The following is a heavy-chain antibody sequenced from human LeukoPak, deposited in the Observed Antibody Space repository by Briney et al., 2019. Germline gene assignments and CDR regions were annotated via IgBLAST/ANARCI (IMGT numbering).Heavy chain of an antibody. D-gene: IGHD4-23*01. CDR2: IYYSGST. V-gene: IGHV4-59*01. CDR3: ARENPFDYGGNSFDY. CDR1: GGSISSYY. J-gene: IGHJ4*02. Sequence: PSETLSLTCIVSGGSISSYYWSWIRQPPGKGLEWIGNIYYSGSTNYNPSLKSRVTISVDRSKNQFSLKLSSVTAADTAVYYCARENPFDYGGNSFDYRGQGTLVTVSS.